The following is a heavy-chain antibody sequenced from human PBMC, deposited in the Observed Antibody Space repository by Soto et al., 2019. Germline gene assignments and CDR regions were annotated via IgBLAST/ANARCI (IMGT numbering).Heavy chain of an antibody. CDR3: ARDLDYGDVVFDY. D-gene: IGHD4-17*01. V-gene: IGHV1-3*01. Sequence: QVQLVQSGAEVKKPGASVKVSCKASGYTFTSYAMHWVRQAPGQRLEWMGWINAGNGNTKYSQKFQGRVTITRDTSASTAYMELSILRSEDTAVYYCARDLDYGDVVFDYWGQGTLVTVSS. CDR1: GYTFTSYA. J-gene: IGHJ4*02. CDR2: INAGNGNT.